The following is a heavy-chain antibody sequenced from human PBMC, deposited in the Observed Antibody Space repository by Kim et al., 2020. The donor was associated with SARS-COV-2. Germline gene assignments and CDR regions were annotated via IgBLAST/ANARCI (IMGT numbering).Heavy chain of an antibody. CDR3: ARHVGGFYYQQLRCFDWFLFDP. D-gene: IGHD3-9*01. CDR1: GGSISSYY. V-gene: IGHV4-59*08. J-gene: IGHJ5*02. CDR2: IYYSGRT. Sequence: SETLSLTCTVSGGSISSYYWSWIRQPQGTGLEWIGYIYYSGRTNYNHSLKSRVPISVDPSKNQFYLKLSSVTAADTALYYCARHVGGFYYQQLRCFDWFLFDPWGQGTLGTVSS.